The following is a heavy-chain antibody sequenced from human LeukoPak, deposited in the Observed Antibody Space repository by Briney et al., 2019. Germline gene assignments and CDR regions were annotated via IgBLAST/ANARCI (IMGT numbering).Heavy chain of an antibody. CDR1: GFTFSNFP. V-gene: IGHV3-23*01. CDR3: ARYFATGVALFDY. D-gene: IGHD4-11*01. CDR2: ISDSGGST. J-gene: IGHJ4*02. Sequence: PGGSLRLSCAASGFTFSNFPMNWVRQAPGRGLEWVSSISDSGGSTYYADFVKGRFTISRDNSKNTLYLQMNSLRAEDTAVYYCARYFATGVALFDYWGQGTLVTVSS.